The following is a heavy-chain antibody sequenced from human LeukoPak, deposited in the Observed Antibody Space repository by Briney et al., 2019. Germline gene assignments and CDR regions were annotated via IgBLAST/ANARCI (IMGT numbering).Heavy chain of an antibody. J-gene: IGHJ4*02. CDR2: IYPGDSDT. Sequence: GESLKISCKGSGYSFTFYWIAWVRQMSGKGLEWMGIIYPGDSDTRYSPSFQGQVSISADKSINTAYLQWSSLEALDTAIYYCARQDGSGIYYFDNWGQGTLVTVSS. D-gene: IGHD3-10*01. V-gene: IGHV5-51*01. CDR3: ARQDGSGIYYFDN. CDR1: GYSFTFYW.